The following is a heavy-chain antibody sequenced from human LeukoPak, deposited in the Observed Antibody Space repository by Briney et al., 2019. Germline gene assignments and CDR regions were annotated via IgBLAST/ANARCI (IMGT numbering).Heavy chain of an antibody. D-gene: IGHD6-19*01. CDR2: ISYDGSNK. V-gene: IGHV3-30*18. J-gene: IGHJ6*03. CDR3: AKEAIAVAGRNYYYYMDV. CDR1: GFTFSSYS. Sequence: PGGSLRLSCAASGFTFSSYSMNWVRQAPGKGLEWVAVISYDGSNKYYADSVKGRFTISRDNSKNTLYLQMNSLRAEDTAVYYCAKEAIAVAGRNYYYYMDVWGKGTTVTVSS.